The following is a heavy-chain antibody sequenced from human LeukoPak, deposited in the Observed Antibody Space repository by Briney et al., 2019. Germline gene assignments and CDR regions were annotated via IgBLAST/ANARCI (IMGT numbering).Heavy chain of an antibody. CDR2: ISNTGRAT. Sequence: GGSLRLSCAASGFTFSSFGMHWVRQAPGEGLEWLSGISNTGRATDYADSIKGRFTISRDNSKNTVFLQMNSLRAEDTAEYFCAHQVPPNDEFFDHWGQGTLVTVSS. V-gene: IGHV3-23*01. CDR1: GFTFSSFG. CDR3: AHQVPPNDEFFDH. J-gene: IGHJ5*02.